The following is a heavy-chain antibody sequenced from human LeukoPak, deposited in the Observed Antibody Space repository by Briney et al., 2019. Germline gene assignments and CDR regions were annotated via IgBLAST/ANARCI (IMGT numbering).Heavy chain of an antibody. V-gene: IGHV4-59*01. CDR2: IYYSGST. CDR3: AAVDTAMAFDY. Sequence: SETLSLTCTVSGGSISSYYWSWIRQPPGKGLEWIGYIYYSGSTNYNPSLKSRVTISVDTSKNQFTLKLSSVTAADTAVYYCAAVDTAMAFDYWGQGALVTVSS. CDR1: GGSISSYY. D-gene: IGHD5-18*01. J-gene: IGHJ4*02.